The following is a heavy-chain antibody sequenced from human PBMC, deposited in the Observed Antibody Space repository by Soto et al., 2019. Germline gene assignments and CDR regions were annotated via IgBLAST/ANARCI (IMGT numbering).Heavy chain of an antibody. J-gene: IGHJ6*02. D-gene: IGHD2-15*01. V-gene: IGHV1-69*02. Sequence: QVQLVQSGAEVKKPGSSVKVSCKASGGTFSSYTISWVRQAPGQGLEWMGRIIPILGIANYAQKFQGRVTIPADKPTSTAYVELSSLSSEDTAVYYCARARWSPPSGYYGMDVWGQGTTVTVSS. CDR1: GGTFSSYT. CDR2: IIPILGIA. CDR3: ARARWSPPSGYYGMDV.